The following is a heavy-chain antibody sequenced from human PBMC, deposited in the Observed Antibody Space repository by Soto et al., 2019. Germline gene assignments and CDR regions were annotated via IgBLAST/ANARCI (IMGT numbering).Heavy chain of an antibody. CDR1: GYTFTSYD. CDR2: MIPNSGKT. J-gene: IGHJ3*02. Sequence: ASVKVSCKASGYTFTSYDINWVRQATGQGLEWMGWMIPNSGKTDYAQKFQGRVTMTRNTSLSTAYMELSSLRSEDTAVYYCARVSCSGGSCYLAFDIWGQGTMVTVSS. D-gene: IGHD2-15*01. CDR3: ARVSCSGGSCYLAFDI. V-gene: IGHV1-8*01.